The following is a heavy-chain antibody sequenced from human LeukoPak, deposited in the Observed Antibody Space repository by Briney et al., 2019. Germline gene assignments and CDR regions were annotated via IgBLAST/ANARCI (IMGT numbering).Heavy chain of an antibody. J-gene: IGHJ5*02. CDR2: IFYDGST. V-gene: IGHV4-59*08. CDR1: GGSISNYC. Sequence: PSETLSLTCTASGGSISNYCWSWIRQPPGKGLEWIGYIFYDGSTNYYPSLKSRVTISVDTSKNQFSLKLSSVTAADTAMYYCARHKSPRSSGPSYGWFDARGQGTLVTVSS. CDR3: ARHKSPRSSGPSYGWFDA. D-gene: IGHD3-22*01.